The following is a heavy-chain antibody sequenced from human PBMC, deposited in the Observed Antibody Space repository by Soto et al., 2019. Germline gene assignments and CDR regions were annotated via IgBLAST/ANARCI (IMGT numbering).Heavy chain of an antibody. D-gene: IGHD2-21*01. CDR2: INHSGST. J-gene: IGHJ6*02. V-gene: IGHV4-34*01. CDR1: GVSFSAYY. Sequence: PGETLSLTCAVNGVSFSAYYWTWIRQPPGRGLEWIAEINHSGSTNSNPSLETRVTISIDTAKNRSSLHVTSVPAADTAVYYCVRGLTYSGMDVWGQGTTVTVSS. CDR3: VRGLTYSGMDV.